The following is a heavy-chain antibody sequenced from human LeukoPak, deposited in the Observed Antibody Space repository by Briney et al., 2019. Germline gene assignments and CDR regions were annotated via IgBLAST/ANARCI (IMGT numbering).Heavy chain of an antibody. J-gene: IGHJ4*02. V-gene: IGHV4-30-2*01. CDR3: ASPPPYGSGSYLGY. CDR2: IYHSGST. Sequence: SQTLSLTCTVSGGSISSGDYYWSWIRQPPGKGLEWIGEIYHSGSTNYNPSLKSRVTISVDKSKNQFSLKLSSVTAADTAVYYCASPPPYGSGSYLGYWGQGTLVTVSS. D-gene: IGHD3-10*01. CDR1: GGSISSGDYY.